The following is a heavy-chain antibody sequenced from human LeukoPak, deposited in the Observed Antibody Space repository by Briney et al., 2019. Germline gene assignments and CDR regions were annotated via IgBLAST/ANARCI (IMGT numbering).Heavy chain of an antibody. Sequence: SETLSLTCAVSGGSISSSNWWSWVRQPPGKGLEWIGEINHSGSTNYNPSLKSRVTISEDTSKNQFSLRLSSVTAADTAVYYCARGDYCTSTTCYASVGWFDPWGQGTLVTVSS. CDR1: GGSISSSNW. D-gene: IGHD2-2*01. J-gene: IGHJ5*02. V-gene: IGHV4-4*02. CDR2: INHSGST. CDR3: ARGDYCTSTTCYASVGWFDP.